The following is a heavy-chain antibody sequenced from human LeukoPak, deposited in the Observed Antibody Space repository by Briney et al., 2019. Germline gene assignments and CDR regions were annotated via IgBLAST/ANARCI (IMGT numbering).Heavy chain of an antibody. D-gene: IGHD4-17*01. CDR2: VIPIFGTA. Sequence: SVKVSCKASGGTFSSYAISWVRQAPGQGLEWMGRVIPIFGTANYAQKFQGRVTITTDESTSTAYMELSSLRSEDTAVYYCARDRKDYGDPFDYWGQGTLVTVSS. CDR1: GGTFSSYA. V-gene: IGHV1-69*05. J-gene: IGHJ4*02. CDR3: ARDRKDYGDPFDY.